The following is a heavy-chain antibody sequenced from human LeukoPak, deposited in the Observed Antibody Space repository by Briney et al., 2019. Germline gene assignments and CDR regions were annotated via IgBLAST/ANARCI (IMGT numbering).Heavy chain of an antibody. V-gene: IGHV3-48*01. CDR1: GFTFSSYS. D-gene: IGHD3-22*01. Sequence: GGSLRLSCAASGFTFSSYSMNWVRQAPGKGLEWVSYISSSSSTIYYADSVKGRFTISRDNSKNTLYLQMNSLRAEDTAVYYCASLVDSSGYSFDYWGQGTLVTVSS. CDR3: ASLVDSSGYSFDY. J-gene: IGHJ4*02. CDR2: ISSSSSTI.